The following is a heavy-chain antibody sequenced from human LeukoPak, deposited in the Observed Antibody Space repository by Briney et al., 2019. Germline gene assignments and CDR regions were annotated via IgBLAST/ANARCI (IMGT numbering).Heavy chain of an antibody. V-gene: IGHV3-30*02. CDR1: GFTSSSYG. CDR2: IRYDGSNK. CDR3: AKAQQLTLDY. J-gene: IGHJ4*02. D-gene: IGHD6-13*01. Sequence: PGGSLRLSCAASGFTSSSYGMHWVRQAPGKGLEWVAFIRYDGSNKYYADSVKGRFTISRDNSKNTLYLQMNSLRAEDTAVYYCAKAQQLTLDYWGQGTLVTVAS.